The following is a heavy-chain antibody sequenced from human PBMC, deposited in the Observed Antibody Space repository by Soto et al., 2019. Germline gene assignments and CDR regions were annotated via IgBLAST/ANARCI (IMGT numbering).Heavy chain of an antibody. J-gene: IGHJ5*02. CDR1: GYTFTGYF. CDR2: INPNSGAT. Sequence: SVKVSCKASGYTFTGYFMHWVRQAPGEGLEWMGWINPNSGATKYAPKFQGRVTMTRDTSNRTAYLELSRLTSDDTAIYYCARGGGTTLAPLPWGQGTPVTVSS. CDR3: ARGGGTTLAPLP. D-gene: IGHD3-16*01. V-gene: IGHV1-2*02.